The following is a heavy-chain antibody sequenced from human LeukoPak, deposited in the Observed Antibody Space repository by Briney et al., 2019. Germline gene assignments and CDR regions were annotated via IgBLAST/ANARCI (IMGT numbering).Heavy chain of an antibody. J-gene: IGHJ1*01. V-gene: IGHV1-2*02. CDR2: VYPKNGGT. CDR1: GYTFTLYN. Sequence: ASVKVSCKASGYTFTLYNIHWIRQAPGQGLEWMGYVYPKNGGTKYARKFQDRVTMTRDTPISTAYMELRNLRPDDTAVYYCAKFEGQGATILDWGQGTLVTVSS. CDR3: AKFEGQGATILD. D-gene: IGHD5-24*01.